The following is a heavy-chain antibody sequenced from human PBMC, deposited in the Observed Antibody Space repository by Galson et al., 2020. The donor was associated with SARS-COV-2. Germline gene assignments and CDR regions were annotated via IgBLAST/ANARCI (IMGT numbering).Heavy chain of an antibody. Sequence: ETSETLSLTCRVPDAPMRSYYWSWIRQPPGKGLEWIGYISYSGSTRYNPSLRSRVTISVDLSKNQLSLKVTSVTAADTAVYYCARDPAPRYGDNCYYGMDVWGRGTTVTVSS. CDR1: DAPMRSYY. D-gene: IGHD4-17*01. CDR2: ISYSGST. J-gene: IGHJ6*02. V-gene: IGHV4-59*01. CDR3: ARDPAPRYGDNCYYGMDV.